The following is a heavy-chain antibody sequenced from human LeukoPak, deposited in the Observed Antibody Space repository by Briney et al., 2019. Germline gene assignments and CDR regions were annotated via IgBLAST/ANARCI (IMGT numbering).Heavy chain of an antibody. CDR3: ARDWSSSWYNWFDP. Sequence: ASVKVSCKTSGVTFSNNSITWVRQAPGQGLEWMGWINPNSGGTNYAQKFQGRVTMTRDTSISTAYMELSRLRSDDTAVYYCARDWSSSWYNWFDPWGQGTLVTVSS. CDR2: INPNSGGT. V-gene: IGHV1-2*02. J-gene: IGHJ5*02. CDR1: GVTFSNNS. D-gene: IGHD6-13*01.